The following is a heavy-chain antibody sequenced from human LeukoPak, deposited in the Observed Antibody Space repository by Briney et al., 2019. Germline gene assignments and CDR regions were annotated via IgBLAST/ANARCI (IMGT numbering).Heavy chain of an antibody. CDR2: IYTGGRT. Sequence: SETLSLTFTVSGGSISSFHWSWIRQPPGKGLEWIGYIYTGGRTNYNPTLKRRVTISVDTSKNQFSLKLSSVTAADTAVYYCVSPRGNNWFDPWGQGTLVTVSS. CDR3: VSPRGNNWFDP. D-gene: IGHD6-13*01. J-gene: IGHJ5*02. CDR1: GGSISSFH. V-gene: IGHV4-4*09.